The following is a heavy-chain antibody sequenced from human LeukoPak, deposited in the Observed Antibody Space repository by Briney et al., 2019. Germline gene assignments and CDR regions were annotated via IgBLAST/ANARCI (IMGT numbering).Heavy chain of an antibody. CDR2: ISAYNGNT. CDR1: GYTFTSYG. CDR3: ARDDALVATGSFDY. V-gene: IGHV1-18*01. J-gene: IGHJ4*02. Sequence: ASVEDSCKDSGYTFTSYGINWVRQAPGQGLEWMGWISAYNGNTNYAQKLQGRVTMTTDTSTSTAYMELRSLRSDDTAVYYCARDDALVATGSFDYWGQGTLVTVSS. D-gene: IGHD5-12*01.